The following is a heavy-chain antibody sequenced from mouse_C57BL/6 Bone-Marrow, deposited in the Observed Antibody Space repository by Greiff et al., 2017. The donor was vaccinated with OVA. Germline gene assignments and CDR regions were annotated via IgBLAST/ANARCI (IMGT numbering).Heavy chain of an antibody. V-gene: IGHV14-4*01. CDR3: TTDDYDGYFDV. D-gene: IGHD2-4*01. Sequence: EVQLVESGAELVRPGASVKLSCTASGFNIKDDYMHWVKQRPEQGLEWIGWIDPENGDTEYASKFQGKATITADTSSNTAYLQLSSLTSEDTAVYYCTTDDYDGYFDVWGTGTTVTVSS. CDR2: IDPENGDT. CDR1: GFNIKDDY. J-gene: IGHJ1*03.